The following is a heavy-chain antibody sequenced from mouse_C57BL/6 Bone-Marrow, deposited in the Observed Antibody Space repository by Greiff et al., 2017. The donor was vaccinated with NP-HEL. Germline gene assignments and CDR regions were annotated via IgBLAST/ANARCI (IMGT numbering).Heavy chain of an antibody. D-gene: IGHD1-1*01. CDR1: GFTFSDYG. CDR2: ISNLAYSI. CDR3: ARQYYYGSSYAMDY. Sequence: EVQGVESGGGLVQPGGSLKLSCAASGFTFSDYGMAWVRQAPRKGPEWVAFISNLAYSIYYADTVTGRFTISRENAKNTLYLEMSSLRSEDTAMYYCARQYYYGSSYAMDYWGQGTSVTVSS. J-gene: IGHJ4*01. V-gene: IGHV5-15*01.